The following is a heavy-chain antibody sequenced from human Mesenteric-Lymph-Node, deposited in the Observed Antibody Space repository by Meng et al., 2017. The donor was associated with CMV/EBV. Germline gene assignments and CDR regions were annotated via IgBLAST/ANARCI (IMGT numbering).Heavy chain of an antibody. D-gene: IGHD3-22*01. CDR2: INPNSGGT. J-gene: IGHJ3*02. CDR3: ARPLYYYDSSGYERRDAFDI. Sequence: ASVKVSCKASGCTFTGYYIHWVRQAPGQGLEWMGWINPNSGGTNYAQKFQGRVTMTRDTSISTAYMELSRLRSDDTAVYYCARPLYYYDSSGYERRDAFDIWGQGTMVTVSS. CDR1: GCTFTGYY. V-gene: IGHV1-2*02.